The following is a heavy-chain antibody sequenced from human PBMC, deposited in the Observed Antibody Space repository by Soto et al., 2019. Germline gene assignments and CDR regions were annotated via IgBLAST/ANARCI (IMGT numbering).Heavy chain of an antibody. J-gene: IGHJ4*02. Sequence: AGSDGFISRGGYPWSLIWLPPVKGLKWIVYIYHSWSTYFTPSLESRFTISVDRSKNLFSLKLSFVSAADTDGYYGDRGLQFYWGQGTLVTVSS. V-gene: IGHV4-30-2*01. CDR3: DRGLQFY. CDR2: IYHSWST. D-gene: IGHD4-4*01. CDR1: DGFISRGGYP.